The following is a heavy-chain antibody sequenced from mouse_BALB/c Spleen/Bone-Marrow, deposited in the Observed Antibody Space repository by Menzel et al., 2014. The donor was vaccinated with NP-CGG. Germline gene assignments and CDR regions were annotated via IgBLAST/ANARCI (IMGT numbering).Heavy chain of an antibody. CDR3: TRDLYDGYSYYAMDY. D-gene: IGHD2-3*01. Sequence: EVQLVESGGDLVKPGGSLKLSCAASGFTFSTYGMSWVRQTPDKRLEWVATISSGGGYTYYPDSVKGRFTISRDNAKNTLYLQMSSLKSEDTAMYYCTRDLYDGYSYYAMDYWGQGTSVTVSS. CDR2: ISSGGGYT. V-gene: IGHV5-6*01. J-gene: IGHJ4*01. CDR1: GFTFSTYG.